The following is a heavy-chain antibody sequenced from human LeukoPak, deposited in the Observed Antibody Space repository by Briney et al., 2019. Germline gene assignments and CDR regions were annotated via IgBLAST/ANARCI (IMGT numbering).Heavy chain of an antibody. CDR2: MNPNSGNT. CDR1: GYTFTSYD. D-gene: IGHD3-9*01. CDR3: ARDFPYYDILTGYRSYYYGMDV. J-gene: IGHJ6*02. V-gene: IGHV1-8*01. Sequence: GASVKVSCKASGYTFTSYDINWVRQATGQGLEWMGWMNPNSGNTGYAQKFQGRVTMTRNTSISIAYMELSSLRSEDTAVYYCARDFPYYDILTGYRSYYYGMDVWGQGTTVAVSS.